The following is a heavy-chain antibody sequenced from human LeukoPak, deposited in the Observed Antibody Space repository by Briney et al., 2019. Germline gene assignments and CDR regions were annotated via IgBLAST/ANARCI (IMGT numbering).Heavy chain of an antibody. CDR2: ISGSGGST. Sequence: PGGSLRLSCAASGFTFSSYAMSWVRQAPGKGLEWVSAISGSGGSTYYADSVKGRFTISRDNSKNTLYLQMNSLRAEDTAVYYCASPSLVYCSSTSCPTHPYYYYGMDVWGQGTTVTVSS. CDR1: GFTFSSYA. V-gene: IGHV3-23*01. D-gene: IGHD2-2*01. CDR3: ASPSLVYCSSTSCPTHPYYYYGMDV. J-gene: IGHJ6*02.